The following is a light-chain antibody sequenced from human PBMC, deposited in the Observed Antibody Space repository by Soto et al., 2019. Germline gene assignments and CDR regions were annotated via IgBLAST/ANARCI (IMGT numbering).Light chain of an antibody. CDR3: GSITRSSTSV. Sequence: QSVLSQPASVSGSPGQSITISCTGTSSDVGGFEYVSWYQHQPGKAPKLIIYDVTKRPSGVSSRFSGSKSGNTASLTISGIQAEDEGDYYCGSITRSSTSVFGTGTKVTVL. J-gene: IGLJ1*01. V-gene: IGLV2-14*01. CDR2: DVT. CDR1: SSDVGGFEY.